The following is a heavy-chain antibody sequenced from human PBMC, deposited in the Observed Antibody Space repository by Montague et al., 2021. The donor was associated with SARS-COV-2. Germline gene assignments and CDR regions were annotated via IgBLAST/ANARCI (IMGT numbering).Heavy chain of an antibody. CDR3: ARDQRYNWNYYYYYGMDV. D-gene: IGHD1-20*01. J-gene: IGHJ6*02. Sequence: SETLSLTCTVSGGSISSYYWSWIRQPPGKGLEWIGYIYYSGSTNYNPSLKSRVTISVDTSKNQFSLKLSSVTAADTAVYYCARDQRYNWNYYYYYGMDVWGQGTTVTVSS. CDR2: IYYSGST. V-gene: IGHV4-59*12. CDR1: GGSISSYY.